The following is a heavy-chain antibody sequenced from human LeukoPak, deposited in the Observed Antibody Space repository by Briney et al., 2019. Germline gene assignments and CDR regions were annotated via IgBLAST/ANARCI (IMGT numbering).Heavy chain of an antibody. J-gene: IGHJ4*02. D-gene: IGHD4-17*01. CDR2: FLPEDRQT. Sequence: LIGVFLPEDRQTIYPQKFQRRLTMTEHTSTDTAYMELSSLRSEDTAVYYCATVHYGDFDYWGQGTLVTVSS. V-gene: IGHV1-24*01. CDR3: ATVHYGDFDY.